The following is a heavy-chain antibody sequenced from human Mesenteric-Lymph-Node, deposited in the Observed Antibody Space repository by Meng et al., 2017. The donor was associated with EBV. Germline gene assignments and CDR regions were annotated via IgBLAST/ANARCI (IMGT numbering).Heavy chain of an antibody. J-gene: IGHJ4*02. D-gene: IGHD4-11*01. V-gene: IGHV1-69*06. CDR1: GGPLSSHP. CDR3: AREAVTRDFDS. Sequence: QAQLVQSGAEVKKPGSSVKVSCKASGGPLSSHPISWVRQAPGQGLEWMGGITPVFTKANYAQKFQGRVTITADRSTSTVYMELSALISDDTAVYYCAREAVTRDFDSWGQGTLVTVSS. CDR2: ITPVFTKA.